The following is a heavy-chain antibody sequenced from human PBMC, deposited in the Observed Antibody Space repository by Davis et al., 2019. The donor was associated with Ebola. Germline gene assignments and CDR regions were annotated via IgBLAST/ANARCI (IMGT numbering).Heavy chain of an antibody. Sequence: ASVKVSCKASGYTFTNYGISWVRQAPGQGLEWMGWISADNDQQAPGQGLEWMGRISADNDNTKYAQKLQGRVTMTTDTSTSTAYLELRSLRSDDTAVYYCARAGRSTMIVVEKSAFDYWGQGTLVTVSS. CDR2: ISADNDNT. D-gene: IGHD3-22*01. J-gene: IGHJ4*02. V-gene: IGHV1-18*04. CDR3: ARAGRSTMIVVEKSAFDY. CDR1: GYTFTNYG.